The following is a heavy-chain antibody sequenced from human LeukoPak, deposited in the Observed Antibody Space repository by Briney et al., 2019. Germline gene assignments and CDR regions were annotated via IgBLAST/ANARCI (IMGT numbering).Heavy chain of an antibody. D-gene: IGHD2-8*01. Sequence: ASVKVSCKASGYTFTGYYMHWVRQAPGQGLEWMGWINPNSGGTNYAQKFQGRVIMTRDTSISTAYMELSRLRSDDTAVYYCARDDCTNGVCSIDYWGQGTLVTVSS. CDR1: GYTFTGYY. CDR3: ARDDCTNGVCSIDY. CDR2: INPNSGGT. J-gene: IGHJ4*02. V-gene: IGHV1-2*02.